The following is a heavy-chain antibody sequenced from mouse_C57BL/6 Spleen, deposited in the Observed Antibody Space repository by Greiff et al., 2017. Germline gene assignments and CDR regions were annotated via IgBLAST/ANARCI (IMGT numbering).Heavy chain of an antibody. CDR3: ARSTTVVVLDFDY. V-gene: IGHV1-81*01. Sequence: QVQLKQSGAELARPGASVKLSCKASGYTFTSYGISWVKQRPGQGLEWIGEIYPRSGNTYYNEKFKGKATLTADKSSSTAYMKLSSLTSEDSAVYFCARSTTVVVLDFDYWGQGTTLTVSS. CDR1: GYTFTSYG. J-gene: IGHJ2*01. CDR2: IYPRSGNT. D-gene: IGHD1-1*01.